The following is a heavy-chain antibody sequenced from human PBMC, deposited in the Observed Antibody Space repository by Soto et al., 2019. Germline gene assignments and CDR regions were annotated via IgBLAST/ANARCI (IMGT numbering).Heavy chain of an antibody. V-gene: IGHV1-18*01. CDR3: ATFLQSGGPDY. D-gene: IGHD1-26*01. CDR1: GYTFTSYG. CDR2: ISAYNGNT. Sequence: ASVKVSCKASGYTFTSYGISWVRQAPGQGLEWMGWISAYNGNTNYAQKLQGRVTMNTDTSKSTAYMELRSLRSDDTAVYYCATFLQSGGPDYWGQGTLVTVSS. J-gene: IGHJ4*02.